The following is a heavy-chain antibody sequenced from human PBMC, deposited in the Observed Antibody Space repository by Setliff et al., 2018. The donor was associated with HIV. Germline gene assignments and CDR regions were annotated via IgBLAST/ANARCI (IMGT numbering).Heavy chain of an antibody. J-gene: IGHJ4*02. D-gene: IGHD2-15*01. CDR3: ARVLIGGRDIVVGAHDY. CDR2: ISVDSGDS. CDR1: GYTFRNQG. Sequence: ASVKVSCKASGYTFRNQGLSWVRQAPGQGPEWMGWISVDSGDSYYGQKFQDRVIMTADTSTNTAYMELRSLRSDDSAIYYCARVLIGGRDIVVGAHDYWGQGTLVTISS. V-gene: IGHV1-18*01.